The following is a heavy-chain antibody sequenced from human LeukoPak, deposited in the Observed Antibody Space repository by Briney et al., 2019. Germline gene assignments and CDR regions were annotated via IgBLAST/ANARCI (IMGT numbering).Heavy chain of an antibody. D-gene: IGHD6-19*01. J-gene: IGHJ4*02. CDR1: GFTFSRYA. Sequence: GGSLRLSCAASGFTFSRYAMTWVRQAPGKGLEWVLSISGSGGSTDYADSVKGRFTISRDNSKNTLYLQINSLRTDDTAVFYCARGGLGSAFDNWGQGTLVTVSS. V-gene: IGHV3-23*01. CDR2: ISGSGGST. CDR3: ARGGLGSAFDN.